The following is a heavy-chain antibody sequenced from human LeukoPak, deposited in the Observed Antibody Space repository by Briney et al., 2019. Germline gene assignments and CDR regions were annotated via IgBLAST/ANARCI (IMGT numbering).Heavy chain of an antibody. CDR1: GYTFTGYH. J-gene: IGHJ4*02. V-gene: IGHV1-2*02. D-gene: IGHD5-18*01. Sequence: GASVKVSCKASGYTFTGYHMHWVRQAPGQGLEWMGWINPNSGGTNYAQKFQGRVTMTRDTSISTAYMELSRLRSDDTAVYYCARSPIQLWPENVFFDYWGQGTLVTVSS. CDR2: INPNSGGT. CDR3: ARSPIQLWPENVFFDY.